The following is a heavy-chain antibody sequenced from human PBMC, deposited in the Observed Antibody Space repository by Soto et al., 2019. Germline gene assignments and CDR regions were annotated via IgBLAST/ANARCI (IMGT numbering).Heavy chain of an antibody. CDR1: CGSISRNLYF. CDR3: ESQHYYDSSGSYVVY. Sequence: SETLSLTCTFSCGSISRNLYFWGWLRQPPGRGLEGLGNIDYGGSTYYDSSFQSRVTTSIDTSKNQFSLKLSSVSARDTAVYYCESQHYYDSSGSYVVYWGQGTLGTV. V-gene: IGHV4-39*01. CDR2: IDYGGST. J-gene: IGHJ4*02. D-gene: IGHD3-22*01.